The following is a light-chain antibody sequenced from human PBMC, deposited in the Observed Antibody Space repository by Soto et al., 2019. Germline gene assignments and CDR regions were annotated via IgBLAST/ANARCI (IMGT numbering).Light chain of an antibody. CDR1: QSVSSN. V-gene: IGKV3-15*01. J-gene: IGKJ5*01. CDR2: GAS. Sequence: EIVMTQSPATLSVSPGERATLSCRASQSVSSNLAWYQQKPGQAPRLLIYGASTSATGSPARFSGSGSGTECTLTISSLQSEDFAVYYCQQYPTFVQGTRLEIK. CDR3: QQYPT.